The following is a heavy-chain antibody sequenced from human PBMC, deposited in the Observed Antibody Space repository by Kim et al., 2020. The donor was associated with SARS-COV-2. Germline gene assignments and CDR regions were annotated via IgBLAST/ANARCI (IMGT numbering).Heavy chain of an antibody. CDR3: ARARGYSYGSLDY. V-gene: IGHV4-34*04. J-gene: IGHJ4*02. D-gene: IGHD5-18*01. Sequence: NPSPTSRATISVDTSRNQFSLQMNSGTAADTAVYYCARARGYSYGSLDYWGQGTLVTVSS.